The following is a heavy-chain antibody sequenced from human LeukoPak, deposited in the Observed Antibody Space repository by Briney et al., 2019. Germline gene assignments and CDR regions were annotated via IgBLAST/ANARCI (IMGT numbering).Heavy chain of an antibody. CDR3: ARGSSGSYDY. V-gene: IGHV3-23*01. CDR2: ISTRGDNT. CDR1: GFTFSSYG. Sequence: GGSLRLSCAASGFTFSSYGMIWVRQAPGKGLEWASAISTRGDNTYYADSAKGRFTISRDNSKNTLYLQMNSLRAEDTAVYYCARGSSGSYDYWGQGTLVTVSS. J-gene: IGHJ4*02. D-gene: IGHD1-26*01.